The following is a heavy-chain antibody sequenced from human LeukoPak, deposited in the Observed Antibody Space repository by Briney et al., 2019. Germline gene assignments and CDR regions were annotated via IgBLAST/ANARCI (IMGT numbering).Heavy chain of an antibody. CDR1: GFTFSDYY. V-gene: IGHV3-11*01. J-gene: IGHJ6*02. Sequence: PGGSLRLSCAASGFTFSDYYMSWIRQAPGKGLEWVSYISSSSSTIYYADSVKGRFTISRDNAKNSLYLQVNSLRAEDTAVYYCAKDRIAAVGTPYYYYGMDVWGQGTTVTVSS. D-gene: IGHD6-13*01. CDR3: AKDRIAAVGTPYYYYGMDV. CDR2: ISSSSSTI.